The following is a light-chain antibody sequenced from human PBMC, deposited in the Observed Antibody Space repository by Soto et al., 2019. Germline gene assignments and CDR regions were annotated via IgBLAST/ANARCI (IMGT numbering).Light chain of an antibody. V-gene: IGLV7-46*01. Sequence: QAVVTQETSLTVSPGGTVTLTCGSSTGAVTSGHYPYWFQQKPGQAPRTLIYDTSNKHSWTPARFSGSLLGGKAALTLSGAQPEDEAEYYCLLSYSGTRLVVFGGGTKVTVL. CDR2: DTS. CDR3: LLSYSGTRLVV. CDR1: TGAVTSGHY. J-gene: IGLJ2*01.